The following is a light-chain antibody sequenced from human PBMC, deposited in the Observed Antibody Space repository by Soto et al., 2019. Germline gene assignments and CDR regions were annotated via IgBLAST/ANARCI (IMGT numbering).Light chain of an antibody. CDR2: GAS. CDR3: QQLNSFPIP. CDR1: QGIANL. J-gene: IGKJ3*01. V-gene: IGKV1-9*01. Sequence: IQLTQSPSSLSASVGDRVTISCRASQGIANLLAWYQQKPGKAPKLLIYGASTLQSGFPSRFSGSGSGTDFTLTISSLQPEDFATYYCQQLNSFPIPFGPGTKVDIK.